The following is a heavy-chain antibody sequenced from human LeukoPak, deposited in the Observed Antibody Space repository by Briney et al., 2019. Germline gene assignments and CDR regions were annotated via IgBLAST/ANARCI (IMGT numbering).Heavy chain of an antibody. CDR2: IWYDGSNK. Sequence: GGSLRLSCAASGFTFNNYAMSWVRQAPGKGLEWVAVIWYDGSNKYYADSVKGRFTISRDNSKNTLYLQMNSLRAEDTAVYYCARDGELAYYYDSSGYFDYWGQGTLVTVSS. CDR3: ARDGELAYYYDSSGYFDY. CDR1: GFTFNNYA. J-gene: IGHJ4*02. D-gene: IGHD3-22*01. V-gene: IGHV3-33*08.